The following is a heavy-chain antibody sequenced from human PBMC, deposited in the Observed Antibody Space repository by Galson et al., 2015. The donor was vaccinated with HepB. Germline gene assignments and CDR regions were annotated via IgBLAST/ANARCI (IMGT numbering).Heavy chain of an antibody. V-gene: IGHV3-30*18. Sequence: SLRLSCAASGFTFSSYGMHWVRQAPGKGLEWVAVISYDGSNKYYADSVKGRFTISRDNSKNTLYLQMNSLRAEDTAVYYCAKGERFDYWGQGTLVTVSS. CDR3: AKGERFDY. J-gene: IGHJ4*02. CDR1: GFTFSSYG. CDR2: ISYDGSNK.